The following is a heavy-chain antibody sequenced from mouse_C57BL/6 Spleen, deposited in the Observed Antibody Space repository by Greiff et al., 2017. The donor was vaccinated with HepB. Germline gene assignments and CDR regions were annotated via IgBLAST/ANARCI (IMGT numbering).Heavy chain of an antibody. J-gene: IGHJ2*01. Sequence: EVQGVESGGGLVKPGGSLKLSCAASGFTFSSYAMSWVRQTPEKRLEWVATISDGGSYTYYPDNVKGRFTISRDNAKNNLYLQMSHLKSEDTAMYYCARGGFPGTTDYWGQGTTLTVSS. V-gene: IGHV5-4*01. D-gene: IGHD4-1*01. CDR2: ISDGGSYT. CDR1: GFTFSSYA. CDR3: ARGGFPGTTDY.